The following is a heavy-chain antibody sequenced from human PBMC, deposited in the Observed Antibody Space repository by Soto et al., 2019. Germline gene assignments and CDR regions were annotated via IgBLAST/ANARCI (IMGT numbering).Heavy chain of an antibody. CDR2: IYYSGST. Sequence: SETLSLTCTVSGGSISSYYWSWIRQPPGKGLEWIGYIYYSGSTNYNPSLKSRVTISVDTSKNQFSLKLSSVTAADTAVYYCASLGSGSYLDGYGGYYYYMDVWGKGTTVTVSS. J-gene: IGHJ6*03. CDR3: ASLGSGSYLDGYGGYYYYMDV. D-gene: IGHD3-10*01. CDR1: GGSISSYY. V-gene: IGHV4-59*01.